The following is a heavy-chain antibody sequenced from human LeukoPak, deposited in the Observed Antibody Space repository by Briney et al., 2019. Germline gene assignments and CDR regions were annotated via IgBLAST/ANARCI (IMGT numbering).Heavy chain of an antibody. Sequence: ASVKDSCKASGYTFTGYYMHWVRQAPGQGLEWMGWINPNSGNTGYAQKFQGRVTMTRNTSISTAYMELSSLRSEDTAVYYCARVSSGYYIDYWGQGTLVTVSS. J-gene: IGHJ4*02. CDR2: INPNSGNT. D-gene: IGHD3-22*01. CDR3: ARVSSGYYIDY. CDR1: GYTFTGYY. V-gene: IGHV1-8*02.